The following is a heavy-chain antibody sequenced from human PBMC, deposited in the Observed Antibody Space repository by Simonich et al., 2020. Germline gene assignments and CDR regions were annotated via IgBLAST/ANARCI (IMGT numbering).Heavy chain of an antibody. J-gene: IGHJ3*02. CDR1: GFTFSSYA. CDR2: ISYEGSNK. V-gene: IGHV3-30*07. CDR3: AREGLLLDAFDI. D-gene: IGHD2-15*01. Sequence: QVQLVESGGGVVQPGRSLGLSCAASGFTFSSYAMHWVRQAPGNGREWVAFISYEGSNKYYADSGKGRFTISRDNSKNTLYLQMNSLRAEDTAVYYCAREGLLLDAFDIWGQGTMVTVSS.